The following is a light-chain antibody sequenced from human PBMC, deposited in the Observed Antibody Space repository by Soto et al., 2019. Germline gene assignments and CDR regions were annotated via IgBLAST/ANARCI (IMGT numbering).Light chain of an antibody. CDR1: SSDVGGHNY. Sequence: QSALTQPRSVSGSPGQSVTISCTGTSSDVGGHNYVSWYQQYPGKAPKLLLSSVSKRPSGVPDRFSGSKSGNTDSLTISGLQAEDEADYYCCSYAGSYTYVFGTGTKVTVL. V-gene: IGLV2-11*01. CDR3: CSYAGSYTYV. J-gene: IGLJ1*01. CDR2: SVS.